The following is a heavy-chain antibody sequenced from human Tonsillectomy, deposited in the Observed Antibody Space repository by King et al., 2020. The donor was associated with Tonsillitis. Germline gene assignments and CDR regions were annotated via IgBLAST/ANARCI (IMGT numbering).Heavy chain of an antibody. CDR1: GFNVSSIY. CDR3: ARGEQRAYFDY. CDR2: IYSGGRT. V-gene: IGHV3-53*01. D-gene: IGHD1-26*01. Sequence: DVQLVESGGDLIQPGGSLRLSCVVSGFNVSSIYMSWVRQAPGKGLEWVSVIYSGGRTYYADSVKGRFTISRDNSKNTLFLQMDSLRAEDTAVYFCARGEQRAYFDYWGQGTLVTVSS. J-gene: IGHJ4*02.